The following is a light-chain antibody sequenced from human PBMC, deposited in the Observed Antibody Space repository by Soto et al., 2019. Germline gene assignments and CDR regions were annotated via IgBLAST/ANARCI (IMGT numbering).Light chain of an antibody. CDR3: QQYGSSPLT. CDR1: QNVINNY. V-gene: IGKV3-20*01. Sequence: IVLTPSPGTPSLSPWQGTPRSCRASQNVINNYLAWYQQKPGQAPKVLIYRASSRATGIPDRFCGSRSGTDFTLTISRLQPEDFAVYYCQQYGSSPLTFGEGTKVDIK. J-gene: IGKJ4*01. CDR2: RAS.